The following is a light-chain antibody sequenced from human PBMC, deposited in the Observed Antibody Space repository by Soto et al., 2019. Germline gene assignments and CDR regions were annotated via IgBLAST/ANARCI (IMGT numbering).Light chain of an antibody. CDR1: ESNSRW. CDR2: KTS. J-gene: IGKJ4*01. V-gene: IGKV1-12*01. CDR3: QQANSFPLT. Sequence: DIQMFQSPSSLSPSVGDRVTIICRANESNSRWLAWYQQKPGKPPKLLIYKTSSLQSGVPSRFSGSGSGTDFTLTISSLQPEDFATYYCQQANSFPLTFGGGTKVDIK.